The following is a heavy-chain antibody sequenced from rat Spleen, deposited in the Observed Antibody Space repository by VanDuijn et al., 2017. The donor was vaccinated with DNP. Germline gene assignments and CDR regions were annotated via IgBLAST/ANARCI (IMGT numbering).Heavy chain of an antibody. Sequence: EVQLVESGGGLVQPGRSLKLSCVASGFIFSNYWMTWIRQAPGKGLEWVASISSTGDNTYYSDSVKGRFSLSRDNAKSTLYLQMNSLKSEDTATYYCARSRLPGYYPFACWGQGTLVTVSS. J-gene: IGHJ3*01. CDR2: ISSTGDNT. CDR1: GFIFSNYW. D-gene: IGHD1-4*01. CDR3: ARSRLPGYYPFAC. V-gene: IGHV5-31*01.